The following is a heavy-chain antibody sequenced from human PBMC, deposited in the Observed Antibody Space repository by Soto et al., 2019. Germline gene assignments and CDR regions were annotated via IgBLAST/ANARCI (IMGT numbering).Heavy chain of an antibody. CDR2: IYHSGST. V-gene: IGHV4-4*02. CDR3: ARGQVNWNYVVRWFDP. J-gene: IGHJ5*02. D-gene: IGHD1-7*01. Sequence: SETLSLTCAVSSGSISSSNWWSWVRQPPGKWLEWIGEIYHSGSTNYNPSLKSQVTISLDKSKNQFSLKLSSVTAADTAVYYCARGQVNWNYVVRWFDPWGQGTLVTVSS. CDR1: SGSISSSNW.